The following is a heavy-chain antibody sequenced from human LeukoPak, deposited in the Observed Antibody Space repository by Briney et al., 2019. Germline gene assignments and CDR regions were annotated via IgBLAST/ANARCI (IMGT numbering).Heavy chain of an antibody. J-gene: IGHJ4*02. CDR1: GYTLTELS. V-gene: IGHV1-24*01. D-gene: IGHD1-7*01. Sequence: ASVKVSCKVSGYTLTELSMHWVRQAPGKGLEWMGGFDPEDGETIYAQKFQGRVTMTEDTPTDTAYMELSSLRSEDTAVYYCATGGATGTTPPSYWGQGTLVTVSS. CDR2: FDPEDGET. CDR3: ATGGATGTTPPSY.